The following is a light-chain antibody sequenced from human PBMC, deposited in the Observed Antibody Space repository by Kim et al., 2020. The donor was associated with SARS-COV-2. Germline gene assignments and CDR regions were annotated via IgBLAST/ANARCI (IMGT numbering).Light chain of an antibody. J-gene: IGKJ2*01. CDR3: QQYHNWPYT. CDR1: QTVSTN. Sequence: SVAPRERATLSCRASQTVSTNLAWYHQIPGQAPRLLIHSASTRGSGSPARFSGSGSGTEFTLTISSLQSEDFGVYYCQQYHNWPYTFGQGTKLEI. V-gene: IGKV3-15*01. CDR2: SAS.